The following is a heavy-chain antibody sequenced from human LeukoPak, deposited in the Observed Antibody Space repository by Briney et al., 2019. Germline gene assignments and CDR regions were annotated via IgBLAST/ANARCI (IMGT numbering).Heavy chain of an antibody. V-gene: IGHV4-39*07. CDR1: GGSISSSSYY. J-gene: IGHJ3*02. Sequence: PSETLSLTCTVSGGSISSSSYYWGWIRQPPGKGLEWIGSIYYSGSTYYNPSLKSRVTISVDTSKNQFSLKLSSVTAADTAVYYCARELVLGAVLRLYAFDIWGQGTMVTVSS. CDR3: ARELVLGAVLRLYAFDI. CDR2: IYYSGST. D-gene: IGHD3-3*01.